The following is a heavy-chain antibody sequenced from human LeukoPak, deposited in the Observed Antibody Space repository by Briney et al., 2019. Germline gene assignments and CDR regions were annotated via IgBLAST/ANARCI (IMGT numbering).Heavy chain of an antibody. D-gene: IGHD2-21*01. Sequence: QPGGSLRLSCAASGFTFSSYKMNWVRQAPGKGLEWVATIRPDGSEGYYADSVRGRFTISRDNSKNSFYLQMSSLRAEDTGVFYCARDVAYSAFDYWGQGTLVTVSS. CDR3: ARDVAYSAFDY. CDR2: IRPDGSEG. CDR1: GFTFSSYK. J-gene: IGHJ4*02. V-gene: IGHV3-7*01.